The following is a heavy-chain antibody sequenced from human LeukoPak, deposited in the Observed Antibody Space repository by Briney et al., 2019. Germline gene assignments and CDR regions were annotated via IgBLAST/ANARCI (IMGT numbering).Heavy chain of an antibody. CDR2: ISYDGSNK. CDR1: GFTFSSYA. CDR3: ARGRGYCSSTSCHDHFDY. D-gene: IGHD2-2*01. Sequence: GGSLRLSCAASGFTFSSYAMHWVRQAPGKGLEWVAVISYDGSNKHYADSVKGRFTISRDNSKNTLYLQMNSLRAEDTAVYYCARGRGYCSSTSCHDHFDYWGQGTLVTVSS. V-gene: IGHV3-30-3*01. J-gene: IGHJ4*02.